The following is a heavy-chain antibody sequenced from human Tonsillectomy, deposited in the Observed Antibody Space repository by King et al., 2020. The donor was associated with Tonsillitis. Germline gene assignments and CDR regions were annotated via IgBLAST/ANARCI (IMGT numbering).Heavy chain of an antibody. D-gene: IGHD2-2*02. CDR3: AKVNVRAVYHSYFDY. CDR2: ISYDGSNK. Sequence: VQLVESGGGVVQPGRSLRLSCAASGFTFSSYGMHWVRQAPGKGLEWVAVISYDGSNKYYADSVKGRFTISRDNSKNTLYLQMNSLRAEDTAVYYCAKVNVRAVYHSYFDYWRQGTLVTVSS. J-gene: IGHJ4*02. CDR1: GFTFSSYG. V-gene: IGHV3-30*18.